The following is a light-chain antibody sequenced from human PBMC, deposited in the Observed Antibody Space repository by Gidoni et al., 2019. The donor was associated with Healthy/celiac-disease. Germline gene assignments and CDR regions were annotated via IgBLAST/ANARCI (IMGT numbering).Light chain of an antibody. V-gene: IGKV1-5*03. J-gene: IGKJ2*02. CDR1: QSIRSW. Sequence: DIQMTQSPSTLSASVGDRATITCRASQSIRSWLAWYQQKPGKAPTLLIYKASSFESGVPSRFSGSGSGTAFTLTIISLQPDDFAAYYCQQYYSYLCTFGQGTKLEIK. CDR3: QQYYSYLCT. CDR2: KAS.